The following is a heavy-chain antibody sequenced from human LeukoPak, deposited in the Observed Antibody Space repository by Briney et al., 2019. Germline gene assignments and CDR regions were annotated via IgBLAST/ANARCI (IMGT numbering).Heavy chain of an antibody. D-gene: IGHD1-1*01. V-gene: IGHV3-33*01. CDR3: AREETGSFDY. CDR1: GFTFSSYG. CDR2: IWYDGSNK. Sequence: GGSLRLSCAASGFTFSSYGIHWVRQAPGKGLEWVALIWYDGSNKHYADSVKGRFTISRDNSKSTVYLQMNSLRAEDTAVYYCAREETGSFDYWGQGTLVTVSS. J-gene: IGHJ4*02.